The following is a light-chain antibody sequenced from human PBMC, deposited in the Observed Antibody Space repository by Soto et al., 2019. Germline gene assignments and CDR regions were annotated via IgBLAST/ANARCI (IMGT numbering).Light chain of an antibody. J-gene: IGLJ2*01. CDR2: DVS. V-gene: IGLV2-14*01. CDR1: SSYVGGYNY. CDR3: GSYTTSSNLE. Sequence: QSVLTQPASVSGSPGQSITIACTGTSSYVGGYNYVSWYQQHPGKGPKLIIYDVSNRPSGVSNRFSGSKSGNTASLTISGLQAEDEADYYCGSYTTSSNLEIGGGTKLAFL.